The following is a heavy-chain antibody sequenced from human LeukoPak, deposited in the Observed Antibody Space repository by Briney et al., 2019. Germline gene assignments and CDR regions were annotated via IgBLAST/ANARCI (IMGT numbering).Heavy chain of an antibody. CDR1: GFTLSAHG. CDR2: IWYDGNTK. V-gene: IGHV3-33*08. CDR3: ARDEVITFRLFDH. J-gene: IGHJ4*02. Sequence: GGSLGLSCAASGFTLSAHGMHWVRQAPGKGLEWLAVIWYDGNTKYYSDSVKGRFTISRDSSKNTLYLEMNSLRAEDTAVYYCARDEVITFRLFDHWGQGTLVTVSS. D-gene: IGHD1-14*01.